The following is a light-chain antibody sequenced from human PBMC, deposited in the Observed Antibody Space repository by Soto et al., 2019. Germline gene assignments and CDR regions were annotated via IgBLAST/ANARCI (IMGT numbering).Light chain of an antibody. CDR3: QQYDNLPRLT. Sequence: DIQMTQSPSSLSASVGDRVTITCQASRDISSYLNWYQQKPGKAPKLLIYGASNLETGVPPRFSGSGSGTDFTFTISSLQPEDIATYYCQQYDNLPRLTFGGGTKVEIK. V-gene: IGKV1-33*01. J-gene: IGKJ4*01. CDR2: GAS. CDR1: RDISSY.